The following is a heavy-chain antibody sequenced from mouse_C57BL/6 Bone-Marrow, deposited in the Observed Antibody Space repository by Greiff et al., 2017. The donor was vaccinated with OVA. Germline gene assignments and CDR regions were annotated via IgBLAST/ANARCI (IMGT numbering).Heavy chain of an antibody. CDR1: GYSFTGYY. V-gene: IGHV1-31*01. CDR2: IYPYNGVS. J-gene: IGHJ4*01. CDR3: AREGYDYLYAMDY. D-gene: IGHD2-4*01. Sequence: EVKLVESGPELVKPGASVKISCKASGYSFTGYYMHWVKQSHGNILDWIGYIYPYNGVSSYNQKFKGKATLTVDKSSSTAYMELRSLTSEDSAVYYCAREGYDYLYAMDYWGQGTSVTVSS.